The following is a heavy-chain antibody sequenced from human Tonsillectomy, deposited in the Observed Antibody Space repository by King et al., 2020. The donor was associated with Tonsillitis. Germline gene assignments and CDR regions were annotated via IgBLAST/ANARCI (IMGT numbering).Heavy chain of an antibody. CDR2: IFYSGST. D-gene: IGHD6-13*01. J-gene: IGHJ4*02. Sequence: QLQESGPGLVKPSETLSLTCTVSGGSISSSAYFWGWIRQPPGKGLEWIGTIFYSGSTYYSPSLKSRVTISIDSSKNQFSLKLSSVTAADTAVYYCAGRYRDSGSWDFDFWGQGTLVTVSS. V-gene: IGHV4-39*01. CDR1: GGSISSSAYF. CDR3: AGRYRDSGSWDFDF.